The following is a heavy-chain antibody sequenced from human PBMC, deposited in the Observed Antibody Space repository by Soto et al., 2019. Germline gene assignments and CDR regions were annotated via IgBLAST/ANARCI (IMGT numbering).Heavy chain of an antibody. CDR3: ARDRITIFGVVTKTHYGMDV. Sequence: NPGGSLRLSCAASGFTFSSYSMNWVRQAPGKGLEWVSSISSSSSYIYYADSVKGRFTISRDNAKNSLYLQMNSLRAEDTAVYYCARDRITIFGVVTKTHYGMDVWGQGTTVTVSS. D-gene: IGHD3-3*01. CDR2: ISSSSSYI. V-gene: IGHV3-21*01. CDR1: GFTFSSYS. J-gene: IGHJ6*02.